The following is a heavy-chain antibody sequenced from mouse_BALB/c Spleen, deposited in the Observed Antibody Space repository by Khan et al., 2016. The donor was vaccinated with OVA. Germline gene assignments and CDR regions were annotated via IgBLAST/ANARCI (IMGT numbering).Heavy chain of an antibody. V-gene: IGHV2-6-4*01. CDR3: ARAYYRYDGYYAMDQ. CDR1: GFSLSRYI. D-gene: IGHD2-14*01. J-gene: IGHJ4*01. Sequence: QVQLKESGPDLVAPSQSLSITCTVSGFSLSRYIIHWVRQPPGKGLEWLGMIWSGGSTDYNSTLKSRLSISKDNSKSHVFLKMNSLQTDDSAMYYCARAYYRYDGYYAMDQWGHGASVTVSS. CDR2: IWSGGST.